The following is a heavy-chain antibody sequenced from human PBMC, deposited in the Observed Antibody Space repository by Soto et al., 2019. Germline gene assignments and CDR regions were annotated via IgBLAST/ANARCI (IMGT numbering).Heavy chain of an antibody. Sequence: TLSLTCSVSGGSLSNANYFWSWIRQHPGKGLEWIGYIYYTGSTFYNPTLKSRLTISVDTSKSQFSLDLSSVTAADTAIYYCARVHTSSCGGYSWPGRFDPWGQGTLVTVSS. CDR1: GGSLSNANYF. D-gene: IGHD5-18*01. J-gene: IGHJ5*02. CDR2: IYYTGST. V-gene: IGHV4-31*03. CDR3: ARVHTSSCGGYSWPGRFDP.